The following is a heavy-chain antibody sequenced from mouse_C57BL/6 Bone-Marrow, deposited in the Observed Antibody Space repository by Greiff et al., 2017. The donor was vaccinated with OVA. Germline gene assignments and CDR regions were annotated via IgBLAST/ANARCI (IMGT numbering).Heavy chain of an antibody. V-gene: IGHV5-6*01. CDR1: GFTFSSYG. CDR3: ARVKGPRGYFDY. D-gene: IGHD3-1*01. Sequence: EVQRVESGGDLVKPGGSLKLSCAASGFTFSSYGMSWVRQTPDKRLEWVATISSGGSYTYYPDSVKGRFTISRDNAKNTLYLQMSSLKSEDTAMYYCARVKGPRGYFDYWGQGTTLTVSS. J-gene: IGHJ2*01. CDR2: ISSGGSYT.